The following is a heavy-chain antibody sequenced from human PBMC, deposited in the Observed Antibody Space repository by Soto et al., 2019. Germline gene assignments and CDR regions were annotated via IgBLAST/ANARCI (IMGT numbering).Heavy chain of an antibody. V-gene: IGHV2-5*02. CDR1: GFSLNTGGLD. Sequence: QITLKESGPTLVKPPQPLTLTCTFSGFSLNTGGLDVGWIRQPPGMALEWLALISWDGDKRYSPSLKSRLSITKDTTNNLVVLTMTNMDPVYTPTYYCAPSRCGGYCRRSYSSHYYCGMDVWGQGTTVTVSS. CDR2: ISWDGDK. J-gene: IGHJ6*02. D-gene: IGHD2-21*02. CDR3: APSRCGGYCRRSYSSHYYCGMDV.